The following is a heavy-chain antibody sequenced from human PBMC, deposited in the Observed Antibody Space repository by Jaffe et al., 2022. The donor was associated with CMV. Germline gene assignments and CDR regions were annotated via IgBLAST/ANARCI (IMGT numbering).Heavy chain of an antibody. D-gene: IGHD1-26*01. J-gene: IGHJ6*02. CDR1: GFTFDDYA. Sequence: EVQLVESGGGLVQPGRSLRLSCAASGFTFDDYAMHWVRQAPGKGLEWVSGISWNSGSIGYADSVKGRFTISRDNAKNSLYLQMNSLRAEDTALYYCAKDMGAGLTRYYYYGMDVWGQGTTVTVSS. CDR2: ISWNSGSI. CDR3: AKDMGAGLTRYYYYGMDV. V-gene: IGHV3-9*01.